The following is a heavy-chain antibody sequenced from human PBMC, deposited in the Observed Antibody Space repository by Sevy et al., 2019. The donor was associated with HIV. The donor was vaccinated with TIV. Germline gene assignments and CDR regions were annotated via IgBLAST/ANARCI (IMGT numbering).Heavy chain of an antibody. V-gene: IGHV5-51*01. J-gene: IGHJ4*02. D-gene: IGHD2-2*01. Sequence: GESLKISCKGSGYTFSNYWIGWVRQMPGKGLEWMGGIYPGDSVTRYSPTLQGQVTMSADKATSTDYLQRSSLTTSDTAIYYCARYPIVVVPAAEYYFDYWGQGTLVTVSS. CDR1: GYTFSNYW. CDR2: IYPGDSVT. CDR3: ARYPIVVVPAAEYYFDY.